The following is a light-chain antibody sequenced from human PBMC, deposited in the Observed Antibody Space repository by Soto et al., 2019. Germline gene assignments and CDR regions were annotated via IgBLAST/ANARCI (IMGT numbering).Light chain of an antibody. CDR2: GAS. J-gene: IGKJ1*01. CDR1: QSVSSNF. V-gene: IGKV3-20*01. Sequence: EIALTQSLGTVALYTGESATLSCRASQSVSSNFLAWYQQRPGQAPRLLIFGASTRATGIPARFSGSGSGTEFTLTISSLQPDDFATYSGQQFAISTTFGQGTKVDIK. CDR3: QQFAISTT.